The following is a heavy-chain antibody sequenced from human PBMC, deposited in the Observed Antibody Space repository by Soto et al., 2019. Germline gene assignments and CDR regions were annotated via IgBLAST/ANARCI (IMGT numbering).Heavy chain of an antibody. J-gene: IGHJ4*02. CDR3: ARDVGYYYDSSGYYRFDY. CDR2: ISSSSSTI. CDR1: GFIFSSYG. V-gene: IGHV3-48*02. Sequence: EVHLVESGGGLVQPGGSLRLSCAASGFIFSSYGMNWVRQAPGKGLEWVSFISSSSSTIYYADSVKGRFTISRDNAKNSLYLQMNSLRDEDTAVYYCARDVGYYYDSSGYYRFDYWGQGTVVTVSS. D-gene: IGHD3-22*01.